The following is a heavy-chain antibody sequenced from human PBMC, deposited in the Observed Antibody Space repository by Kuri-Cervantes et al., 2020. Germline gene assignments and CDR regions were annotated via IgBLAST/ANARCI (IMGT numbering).Heavy chain of an antibody. D-gene: IGHD6-19*01. CDR1: GGSVSSGSYY. Sequence: ESLKISCTVSGGSVSSGSYYWSWIRQPPGKGLEWIGYIYHSGSTYYNPSLKSRVTISVDTSKNQFSLKLSSVTAADTAVYYFALGSGWSFDYWGQGTLVTVSS. J-gene: IGHJ4*02. V-gene: IGHV4-61*01. CDR2: IYHSGST. CDR3: ALGSGWSFDY.